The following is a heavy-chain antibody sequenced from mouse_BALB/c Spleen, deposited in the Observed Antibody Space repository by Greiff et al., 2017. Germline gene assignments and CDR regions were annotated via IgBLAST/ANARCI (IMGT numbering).Heavy chain of an antibody. CDR2: IDPENGDT. CDR3: NGVYYGNPFDY. J-gene: IGHJ2*01. V-gene: IGHV14-4*02. D-gene: IGHD2-1*01. CDR1: GFNIKDYY. Sequence: VQLQQSGAELVRSGASVKLSCTASGFNIKDYYMHWVKQRPEQGLEWIGWIDPENGDTEYAPKFQGKATMTADTSSNTAYLQLSSLTSEDTAVYYWNGVYYGNPFDYWGQGTTLTVSS.